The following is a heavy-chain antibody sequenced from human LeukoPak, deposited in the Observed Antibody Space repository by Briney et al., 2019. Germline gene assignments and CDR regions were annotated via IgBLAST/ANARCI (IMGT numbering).Heavy chain of an antibody. D-gene: IGHD6-19*01. CDR2: IYYSGST. CDR1: GGSISSSSYY. Sequence: SETLSLTCTVSGGSISSSSYYWGWIRQPPGKGLEWIGSIYYSGSTYYNPSLKSRVTISVDTSKNQFSLELSSVTAADTAVYYCARTNSSGYYFDYWGQGTLVTVSS. J-gene: IGHJ4*02. V-gene: IGHV4-39*01. CDR3: ARTNSSGYYFDY.